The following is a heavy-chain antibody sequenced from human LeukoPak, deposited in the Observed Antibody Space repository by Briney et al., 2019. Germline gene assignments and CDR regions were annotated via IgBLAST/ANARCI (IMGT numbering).Heavy chain of an antibody. D-gene: IGHD6-19*01. CDR2: ISVGGGST. V-gene: IGHV3-23*01. CDR1: GFTFSSYA. CDR3: AKDRGGSGRSYYFDY. Sequence: QTGGSLRLSCAASGFTFSSYAMSWVRQTPGMGLEWVSAISVGGGSTYYAGSVRGRFTISRDNSRSTLYLQMNSLRAEDTAVYYCAKDRGGSGRSYYFDYSGQGTLVTVSS. J-gene: IGHJ4*02.